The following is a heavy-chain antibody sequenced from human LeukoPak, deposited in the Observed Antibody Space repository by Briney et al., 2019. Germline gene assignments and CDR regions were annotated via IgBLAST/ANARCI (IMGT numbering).Heavy chain of an antibody. Sequence: GSSVKVSCKASGGTFSSYAISWVRQAPGQGLEWMGGIIPIFGTANYAQKFQGRVTITADKSTSTASMELSSLRSEDTAVYYCATPPWRGNYYYMDVWAKGPRSPSP. CDR2: IIPIFGTA. V-gene: IGHV1-69*06. J-gene: IGHJ6*03. D-gene: IGHD3-3*01. CDR1: GGTFSSYA. CDR3: ATPPWRGNYYYMDV.